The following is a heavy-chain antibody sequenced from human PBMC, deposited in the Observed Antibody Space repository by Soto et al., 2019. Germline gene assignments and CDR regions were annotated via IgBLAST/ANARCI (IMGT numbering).Heavy chain of an antibody. V-gene: IGHV4-34*01. CDR2: INHCGST. Sequence: SETLSLTCAVYGGSFSGYYWSWIRQPPGKGLEWIGEINHCGSTNYNPSLKSRVTISVDTSKNQFSLKLSSVTAADTAVYYCARGPGAVAWVRWNAFDIWGQGTMVTVSS. D-gene: IGHD6-19*01. CDR1: GGSFSGYY. J-gene: IGHJ3*02. CDR3: ARGPGAVAWVRWNAFDI.